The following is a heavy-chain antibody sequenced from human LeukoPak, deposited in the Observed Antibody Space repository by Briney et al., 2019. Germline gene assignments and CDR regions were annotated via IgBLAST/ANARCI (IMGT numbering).Heavy chain of an antibody. J-gene: IGHJ4*02. Sequence: ASVTVSCKASGYTFTGYYMHRVRHAPGQGLEWMGWINPNSGGTNYAQKFQGRVTMTRDTSISTAYKELSRLRSDDTAVYYCARDLLIWFGEYCRDLELDYWGQGTLVTVSS. CDR1: GYTFTGYY. CDR2: INPNSGGT. CDR3: ARDLLIWFGEYCRDLELDY. D-gene: IGHD3-10*01. V-gene: IGHV1-2*02.